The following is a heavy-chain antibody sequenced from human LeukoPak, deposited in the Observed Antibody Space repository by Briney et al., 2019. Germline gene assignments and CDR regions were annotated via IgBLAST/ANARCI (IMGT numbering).Heavy chain of an antibody. CDR1: GGSFSGYY. V-gene: IGHV4-34*01. D-gene: IGHD3-3*01. Sequence: PSETLSLTCAVYGGSFSGYYWSWIRQPPGKGLEWIGEINHSGGTNYNPSLKSRVTISVDTSKNQFSLKLSSVTAADTAVYYCARGDTIYGDDYWGQGTLVTVSS. CDR3: ARGDTIYGDDY. J-gene: IGHJ4*02. CDR2: INHSGGT.